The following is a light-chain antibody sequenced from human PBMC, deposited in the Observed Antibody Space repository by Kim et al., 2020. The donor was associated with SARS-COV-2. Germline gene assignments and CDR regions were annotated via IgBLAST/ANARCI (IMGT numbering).Light chain of an antibody. V-gene: IGKV3-15*01. CDR2: GAS. Sequence: EIVMAQSPATLSVSPGERVTLSCRASQSVKTNLAWYQQKPGQAPRLLIYGASTRATGIPARFSGSGSETEFPLTISSLQSEDSAVYYCQQLADWHTFGRETKLEI. CDR1: QSVKTN. J-gene: IGKJ2*01. CDR3: QQLADWHT.